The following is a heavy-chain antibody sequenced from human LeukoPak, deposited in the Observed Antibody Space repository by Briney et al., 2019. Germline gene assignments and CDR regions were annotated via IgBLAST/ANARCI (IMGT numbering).Heavy chain of an antibody. J-gene: IGHJ3*02. V-gene: IGHV3-30*18. CDR1: GFTFSSYG. CDR3: AKKLSQTRGGSGSYYLVYAFDI. Sequence: GGSLRLSCAASGFTFSSYGMHWVRQAPGKGLEWVAVISYDGSNKYYADSVEGRFTISRDNSKNTLYLQMNSLRAEDTAVYCCAKKLSQTRGGSGSYYLVYAFDIWGQGTMVTVSS. CDR2: ISYDGSNK. D-gene: IGHD3-10*01.